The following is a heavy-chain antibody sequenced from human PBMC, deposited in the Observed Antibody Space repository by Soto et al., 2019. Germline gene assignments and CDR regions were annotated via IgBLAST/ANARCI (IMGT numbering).Heavy chain of an antibody. CDR1: GGSFSGYY. V-gene: IGHV4-34*01. Sequence: SDTLSLTCAVYGGSFSGYYWSWIRQPPGKGLEWIGEINHSGSTNYNPSLKSRVTISVDTSKNQFSLKLSSVTAADTAVYYCARASAYRDWFDPWGQGTLVTVSS. CDR2: INHSGST. J-gene: IGHJ5*02. CDR3: ARASAYRDWFDP. D-gene: IGHD6-25*01.